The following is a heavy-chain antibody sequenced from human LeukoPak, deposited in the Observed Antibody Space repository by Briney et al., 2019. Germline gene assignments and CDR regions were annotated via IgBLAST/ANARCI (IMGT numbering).Heavy chain of an antibody. D-gene: IGHD2-2*01. V-gene: IGHV3-23*01. Sequence: GGSLRLSCVASGFTFSTYSMSWVRQAPGKGLEWVSAINGGGDATEYADSVKGRFTISRDNSKNTLYLQMNSLRPDDTAVYYCARCTASCYANAFDVWGQGTLLTVSS. CDR3: ARCTASCYANAFDV. J-gene: IGHJ3*01. CDR2: INGGGDAT. CDR1: GFTFSTYS.